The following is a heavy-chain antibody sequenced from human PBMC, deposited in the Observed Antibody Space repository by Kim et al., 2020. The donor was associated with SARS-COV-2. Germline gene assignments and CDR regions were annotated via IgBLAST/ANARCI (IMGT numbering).Heavy chain of an antibody. CDR3: ARGIIQLWTPYYYYGMDV. CDR2: ISSNGGST. D-gene: IGHD5-18*01. Sequence: GGSLRLSCAASGFTFSSYAMHWVRQAPGKGLEYVSAISSNGGSTYYANPVKGRFTISRDNSKNTLYLQMGSLRAEDMAVYYCARGIIQLWTPYYYYGMDVWGQGTTVTVSS. J-gene: IGHJ6*02. V-gene: IGHV3-64*01. CDR1: GFTFSSYA.